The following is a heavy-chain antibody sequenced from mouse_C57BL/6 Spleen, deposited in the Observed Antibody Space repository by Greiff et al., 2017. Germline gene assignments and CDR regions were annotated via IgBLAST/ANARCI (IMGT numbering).Heavy chain of an antibody. CDR2: IHPNSGST. J-gene: IGHJ3*01. CDR3: ARSDYDEIAY. V-gene: IGHV1-64*01. CDR1: GYTFTSYW. D-gene: IGHD2-4*01. Sequence: QVQLQQSGAELVKPGASVKLSCKASGYTFTSYWMHWVKQRPGQGLEWIGMIHPNSGSTNYNEKFKSKATLTVDKSSSTAYMQLSSLTSEDSAVYYCARSDYDEIAYWGQGTLVTVSA.